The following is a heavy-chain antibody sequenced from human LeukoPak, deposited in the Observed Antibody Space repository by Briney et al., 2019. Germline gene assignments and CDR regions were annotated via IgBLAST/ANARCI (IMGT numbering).Heavy chain of an antibody. V-gene: IGHV4-59*01. CDR1: GGSITSYY. CDR2: IYYSGST. CDR3: ARATTTYCTGGICPNFDY. J-gene: IGHJ4*02. Sequence: SETLSLTCTVSGGSITSYYWSWIRQPPGKGLEWIGYIYYSGSTNYNPSLKSRVTISVDTSRNQFSLHRSSVTAADTALYYCARATTTYCTGGICPNFDYWGQGTLVTVSS. D-gene: IGHD2-8*02.